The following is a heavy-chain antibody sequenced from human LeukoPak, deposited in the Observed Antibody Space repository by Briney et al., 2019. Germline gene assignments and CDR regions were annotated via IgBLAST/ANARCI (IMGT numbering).Heavy chain of an antibody. V-gene: IGHV1-2*02. CDR1: GYTFTGYY. CDR3: ARDRAVAAGWYFDL. Sequence: AASVKVSCKASGYTFTGYYTHWVRQAPGQGLEWMGWINPNSGGTNSAQKFQGRVTMTRDTSISTAYMELSRLRSDDTAVYYCARDRAVAAGWYFDLWGRGTLVTVSS. D-gene: IGHD6-19*01. J-gene: IGHJ2*01. CDR2: INPNSGGT.